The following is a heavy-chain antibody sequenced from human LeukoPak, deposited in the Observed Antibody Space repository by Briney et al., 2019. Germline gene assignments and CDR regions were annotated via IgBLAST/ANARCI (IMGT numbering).Heavy chain of an antibody. D-gene: IGHD5-18*01. CDR1: GGSFSGYY. Sequence: SETLSXTCAVYGGSFSGYYWSWIRQPPGKGLEWIGEINHSGSTNYNPSLKSRVSMSQDTSKNQFSLKLYSVNAADTAGYYCARRSVETVMARPFDYWGQGTLVTVSS. CDR2: INHSGST. J-gene: IGHJ4*02. V-gene: IGHV4-34*01. CDR3: ARRSVETVMARPFDY.